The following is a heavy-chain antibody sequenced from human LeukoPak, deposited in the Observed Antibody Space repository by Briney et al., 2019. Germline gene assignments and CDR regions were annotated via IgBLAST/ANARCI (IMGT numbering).Heavy chain of an antibody. D-gene: IGHD6-13*01. J-gene: IGHJ6*02. CDR1: GFTFSSYG. CDR2: ISYDGSNK. V-gene: IGHV3-30*18. CDR3: TKHRKYSSSRYGPFYYYYGMDV. Sequence: GGSLRLSCAASGFTFSSYGMHWVRQAPGKGLEWVAVISYDGSNKYYADSVKGRFTISRDNSKNTLYLQMNSLRAEDTAVYYCTKHRKYSSSRYGPFYYYYGMDVWGQGTTVTVSS.